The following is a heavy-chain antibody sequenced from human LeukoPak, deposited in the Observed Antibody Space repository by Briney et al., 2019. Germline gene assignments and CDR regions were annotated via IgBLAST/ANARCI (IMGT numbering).Heavy chain of an antibody. J-gene: IGHJ5*02. Sequence: GESLKISCKGSGYSFTDYWIGWVRQMPGKGLEWMGIIYPGGSDTRYSPSFQGQVTISADKSISTAYLHWSSLKASDTAIYYCARHIKEAATRWFDPWGQGTLVTVSS. V-gene: IGHV5-51*01. CDR2: IYPGGSDT. D-gene: IGHD2-15*01. CDR1: GYSFTDYW. CDR3: ARHIKEAATRWFDP.